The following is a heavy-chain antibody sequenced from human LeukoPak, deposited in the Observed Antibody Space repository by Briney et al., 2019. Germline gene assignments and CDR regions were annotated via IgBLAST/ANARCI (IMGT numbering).Heavy chain of an antibody. V-gene: IGHV4-34*01. Sequence: SETLSLTCAVYGGSFSAYQWNWIRQPPGKGLEWIGEINHSGSTNYNPSLKSRVSISADRWKNQFSLKLSSVTAADTAVYYCSRGGYYGLLTGYSGDAFYIRGQGTVVTVSS. CDR3: SRGGYYGLLTGYSGDAFYI. D-gene: IGHD3-9*01. CDR1: GGSFSAYQ. J-gene: IGHJ3*02. CDR2: INHSGST.